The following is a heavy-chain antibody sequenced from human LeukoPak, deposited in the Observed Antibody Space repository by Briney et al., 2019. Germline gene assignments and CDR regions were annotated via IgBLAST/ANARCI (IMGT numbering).Heavy chain of an antibody. V-gene: IGHV4-38-2*02. J-gene: IGHJ5*02. CDR3: ARDPRWLTPDCTSTSCYENYFDP. CDR1: GYSISSGYQ. Sequence: SETLSLTCAVSGYSISSGYQWAWIRQPPGKTLEWIGSIFHTGSVHYNPSLKSRVTIPVDTSTNHFSLRLSSLTAADTAIYYCARDPRWLTPDCTSTSCYENYFDPWARESWSPSPQ. CDR2: IFHTGSV. D-gene: IGHD2-2*01.